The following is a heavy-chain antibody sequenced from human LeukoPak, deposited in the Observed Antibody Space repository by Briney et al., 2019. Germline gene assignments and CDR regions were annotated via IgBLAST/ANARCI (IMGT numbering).Heavy chain of an antibody. J-gene: IGHJ4*02. D-gene: IGHD2-21*01. CDR3: AKTVVVITFRFAS. Sequence: GGSLRLSCAASGFSFNNYVMSWVRQAPGKGLEWVSAISGDGARTYYADSVKGRFTISRDNSKNTLDLQMNSLRAEDTAIYYCAKTVVVITFRFASWGQGSLVTVSS. CDR2: ISGDGART. CDR1: GFSFNNYV. V-gene: IGHV3-23*01.